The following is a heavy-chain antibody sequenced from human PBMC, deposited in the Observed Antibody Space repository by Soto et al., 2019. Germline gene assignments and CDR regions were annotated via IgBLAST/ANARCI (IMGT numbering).Heavy chain of an antibody. Sequence: GGSLRLSCAASGFTFNSYGLHWVRQAPGKGLEWVAVISYDGSNKYYADSVEGRFTISRDNSKNTLYLEMNSLRIEDTAVYYCSLGPYYGSGTCDYWGQGTLVTVSS. J-gene: IGHJ4*02. CDR3: SLGPYYGSGTCDY. D-gene: IGHD3-10*01. CDR1: GFTFNSYG. CDR2: ISYDGSNK. V-gene: IGHV3-30*03.